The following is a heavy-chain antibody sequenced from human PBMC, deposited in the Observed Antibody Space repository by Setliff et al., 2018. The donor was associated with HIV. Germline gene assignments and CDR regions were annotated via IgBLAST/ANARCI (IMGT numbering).Heavy chain of an antibody. J-gene: IGHJ4*02. V-gene: IGHV1-18*01. CDR2: ISASGDA. D-gene: IGHD2-15*01. CDR3: ARDGSWGSGFDH. Sequence: ASVKVSCKASGYNFAIYGISWVRQAPGQGLEWMGWISASGDAKPAQKFQGRVTLTTDTSSSTAYMELRSLTSDDTAIYYCARDGSWGSGFDHWGQGTQVTVSS. CDR1: GYNFAIYG.